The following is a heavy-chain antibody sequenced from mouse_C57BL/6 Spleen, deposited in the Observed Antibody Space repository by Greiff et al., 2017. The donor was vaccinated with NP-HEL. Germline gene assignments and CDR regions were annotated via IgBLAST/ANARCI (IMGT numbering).Heavy chain of an antibody. Sequence: VQLQQSGAELVRPGASVKLSCKASGYTFTDYYINWVKQSPGQGLEWIARIYPGSGNTYYNEKFKGKATLTAEKSSSTAYMQLSSLTSEDSAVYICARLGRGWYFDVWGTGTTVTVSS. V-gene: IGHV1-76*01. CDR1: GYTFTDYY. CDR2: IYPGSGNT. CDR3: ARLGRGWYFDV. D-gene: IGHD4-1*01. J-gene: IGHJ1*03.